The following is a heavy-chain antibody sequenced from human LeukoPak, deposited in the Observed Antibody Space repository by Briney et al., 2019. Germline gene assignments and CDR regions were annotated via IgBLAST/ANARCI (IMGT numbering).Heavy chain of an antibody. V-gene: IGHV3-23*01. CDR3: AKGEVVPAAMTSLFDY. D-gene: IGHD2-2*01. J-gene: IGHJ4*02. CDR1: GCTFSSYA. CDR2: ISGSGGST. Sequence: WGSLRLSCAASGCTFSSYAMSWVRQAPGKGLEWVSAISGSGGSTYYADSVKGRFTISRDNSKNTLYLQMNSLRAEDTAVYYCAKGEVVPAAMTSLFDYGGQGTLVTVSS.